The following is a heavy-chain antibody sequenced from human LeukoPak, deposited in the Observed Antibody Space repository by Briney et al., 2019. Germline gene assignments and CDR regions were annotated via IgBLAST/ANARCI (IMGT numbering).Heavy chain of an antibody. J-gene: IGHJ4*02. V-gene: IGHV1-69*13. D-gene: IGHD6-13*01. CDR3: ARAELKYSSSWYFDY. CDR1: GYTFTSYG. Sequence: GASVKVSCKASGYTFTSYGISWVRQAPGQGLEWMGGIIPIFGTANYAQKFQGRVTITADESTSTAYMELSSLRSEDTAVYYCARAELKYSSSWYFDYWGQGTLVTVSS. CDR2: IIPIFGTA.